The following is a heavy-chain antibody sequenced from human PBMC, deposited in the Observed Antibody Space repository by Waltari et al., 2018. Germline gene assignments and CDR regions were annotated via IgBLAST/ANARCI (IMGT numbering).Heavy chain of an antibody. CDR2: IYYRGTT. D-gene: IGHD3-22*01. J-gene: IGHJ4*02. Sequence: QLQVQESGPGLVKPSETLSLTCIVSGGSISSRTYFWGWIRQPPGKGLEWIASIYYRGTTYNNPSLKSRVTMSVDACKNDFSLRLSSGTAADTAVYCCVRHHYYDSRGYSYYFDFWGQGTLVAVSS. CDR1: GGSISSRTYF. CDR3: VRHHYYDSRGYSYYFDF. V-gene: IGHV4-39*01.